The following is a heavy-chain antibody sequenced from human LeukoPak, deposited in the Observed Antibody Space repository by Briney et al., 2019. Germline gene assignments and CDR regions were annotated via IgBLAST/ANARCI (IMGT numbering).Heavy chain of an antibody. D-gene: IGHD3-16*01. CDR1: GGSFSGYY. CDR2: INHSGST. V-gene: IGHV4-34*01. Sequence: PSETLSLTCAVYGGSFSGYYWSWIRQPPGKGLEWIGEINHSGSTNYNPSLKSRVTISVDTSKNQFSLKLSSVTAADTAVYFCARGGGTPHYMDVWGKGTTVTISS. CDR3: ARGGGTPHYMDV. J-gene: IGHJ6*03.